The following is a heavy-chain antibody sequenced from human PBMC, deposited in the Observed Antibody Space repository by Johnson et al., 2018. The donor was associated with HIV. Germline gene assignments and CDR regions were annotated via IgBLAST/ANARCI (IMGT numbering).Heavy chain of an antibody. CDR2: ISNNGNNK. D-gene: IGHD6-13*01. Sequence: VQLVESGGGLVQPGGSLRLSCAASGFTFSSFEMNWVRQAPGKGLEWVAFISNNGNNKYYADSVKGSFTISRDDAKNSLYLQMNSLKTEDTAVYYCTTDGGITAGADAFDMWGQGTMFTVSS. CDR3: TTDGGITAGADAFDM. V-gene: IGHV3-48*03. J-gene: IGHJ3*02. CDR1: GFTFSSFE.